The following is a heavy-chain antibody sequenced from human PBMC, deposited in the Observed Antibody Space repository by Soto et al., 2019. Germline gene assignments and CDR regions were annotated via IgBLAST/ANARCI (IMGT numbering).Heavy chain of an antibody. CDR1: GFTFSSYA. Sequence: GGSLRLSCAASGFTFSSYAMSWVRQAPGKGLEWVSAISGSGGSTYYADSVKGRFTISRDNSKNTLYLQMNSLRAEDTAVYYCAKDWRVGDGYNPFDYWGQGTLVTVSS. D-gene: IGHD5-12*01. CDR2: ISGSGGST. CDR3: AKDWRVGDGYNPFDY. J-gene: IGHJ4*02. V-gene: IGHV3-23*01.